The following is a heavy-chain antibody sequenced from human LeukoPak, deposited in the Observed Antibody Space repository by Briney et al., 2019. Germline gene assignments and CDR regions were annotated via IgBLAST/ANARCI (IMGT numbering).Heavy chain of an antibody. Sequence: ASVKVSCKASGYTFTSYDINWVRQATGQGLEWMGWMNPNSGNTGYAQKFQGRVTITRNTSISTAYMELSSLRSEDTAVYYCASAIVVVTDSSGYPGLGYWGQGTLVTVSS. CDR1: GYTFTSYD. V-gene: IGHV1-8*03. J-gene: IGHJ4*02. CDR3: ASAIVVVTDSSGYPGLGY. D-gene: IGHD2-21*02. CDR2: MNPNSGNT.